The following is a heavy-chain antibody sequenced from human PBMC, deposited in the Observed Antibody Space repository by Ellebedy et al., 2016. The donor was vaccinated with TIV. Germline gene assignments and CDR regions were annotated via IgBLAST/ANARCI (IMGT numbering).Heavy chain of an antibody. CDR1: GYNFASYW. CDR3: ARDSGLDY. J-gene: IGHJ4*02. Sequence: KVSCKASGYNFASYWIAWVRQMPGKGLEWMGIIHPPDSNTRYSPSFQGQVTISADKSISTAYLQWSSLKASDTAMYYCARDSGLDYWGQGTLVTVSS. CDR2: IHPPDSNT. D-gene: IGHD1-14*01. V-gene: IGHV5-51*01.